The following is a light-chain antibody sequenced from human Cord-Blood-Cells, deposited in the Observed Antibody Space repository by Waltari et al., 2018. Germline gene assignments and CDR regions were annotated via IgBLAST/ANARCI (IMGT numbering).Light chain of an antibody. CDR2: WAS. CDR3: QQYDSTPPT. J-gene: IGKJ5*01. CDR1: QSVLYSSNNKNY. Sequence: DIVMTQSPDSLAVSLGERATINCKSSQSVLYSSNNKNYLAWYQQKPGQPPKLLIYWASTRESGVPDRFSGSGSGTDFTLTISSLQAEDVAFYYCQQYDSTPPTFGQGTRLEIK. V-gene: IGKV4-1*01.